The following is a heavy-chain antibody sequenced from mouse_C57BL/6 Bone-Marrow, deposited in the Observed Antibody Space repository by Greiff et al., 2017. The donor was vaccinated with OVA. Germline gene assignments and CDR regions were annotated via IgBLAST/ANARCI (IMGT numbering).Heavy chain of an antibody. CDR2: IYPRSGNT. CDR1: GYTFTSYG. CDR3: ARRENGYYTFAY. D-gene: IGHD2-3*01. Sequence: QVQLKESGAELARPGASVKLSCKASGYTFTSYGISWVKQRTGQGLEWIGEIYPRSGNTYYNEKFKGKATLTADKSSSTAYMELRSLTSEDSAVYFCARRENGYYTFAYWGQGTLVTVSA. J-gene: IGHJ3*01. V-gene: IGHV1-81*01.